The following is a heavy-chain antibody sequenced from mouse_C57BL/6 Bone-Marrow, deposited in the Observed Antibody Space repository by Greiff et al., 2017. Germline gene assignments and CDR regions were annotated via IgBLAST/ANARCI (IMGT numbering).Heavy chain of an antibody. J-gene: IGHJ1*03. CDR2: IYPGNSDT. CDR1: GYTFTSYW. D-gene: IGHD2-4*01. Sequence: EVKLLESGTVLARPGASVKMSCKTSGYTFTSYWMHWVKQRPGQGLEWIGAIYPGNSDTSYNQTFKGKAKLTAVTSASTAYMELSSLTDEDSAVYYCTRLYDYDVYWYFDVWGTGTTVTVSS. CDR3: TRLYDYDVYWYFDV. V-gene: IGHV1-5*01.